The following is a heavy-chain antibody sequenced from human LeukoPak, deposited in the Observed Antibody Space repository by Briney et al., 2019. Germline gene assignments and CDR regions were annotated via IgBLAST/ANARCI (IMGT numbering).Heavy chain of an antibody. CDR2: IYYNGST. CDR3: ARQSRGIAVAGLAC. J-gene: IGHJ4*02. V-gene: IGHV4-59*08. Sequence: SETLSLTCTVSGGSISSYYWTWIRQPPEKGLEWIGYIYYNGSTNYNPSLKSRVTISVDTSKNQFSLKLSSVTAADTAVYYCARQSRGIAVAGLACWGQGTLVTVSS. D-gene: IGHD6-19*01. CDR1: GGSISSYY.